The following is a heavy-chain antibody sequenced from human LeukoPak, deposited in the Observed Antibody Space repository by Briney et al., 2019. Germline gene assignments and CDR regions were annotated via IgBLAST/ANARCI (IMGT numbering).Heavy chain of an antibody. CDR1: RYIFTNYW. J-gene: IGHJ4*02. D-gene: IGHD3-22*01. CDR3: ARLKYYETSTYYFDY. V-gene: IGHV5-51*01. Sequence: GESLKISCKASRYIFTNYWIGWVRQMPGKGLEWMGIIYPGDSDTRYSPSFQGQVTISVDKSISTAYLQWSSLKASDTAMYYCARLKYYETSTYYFDYWGQGTLVTVSS. CDR2: IYPGDSDT.